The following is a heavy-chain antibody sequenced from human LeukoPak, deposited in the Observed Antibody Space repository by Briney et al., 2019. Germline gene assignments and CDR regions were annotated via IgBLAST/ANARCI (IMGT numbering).Heavy chain of an antibody. J-gene: IGHJ3*02. Sequence: SETLSLTCTVSGGSISGYYWTWIRQPPEKGLEWIGFIYYTGSASYNPSLKSRVTISVDTSKNQFSLHLSSVTAADTAVYYCARHDAFAFDIWGQGTMVTVSS. CDR1: GGSISGYY. CDR2: IYYTGSA. V-gene: IGHV4-59*08. CDR3: ARHDAFAFDI.